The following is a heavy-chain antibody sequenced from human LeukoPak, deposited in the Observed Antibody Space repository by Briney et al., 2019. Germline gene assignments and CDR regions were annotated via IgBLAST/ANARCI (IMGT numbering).Heavy chain of an antibody. CDR3: ARKMSSSYYYGMDV. D-gene: IGHD6-6*01. V-gene: IGHV1-2*02. CDR2: INPNSGHT. Sequence: EASVKVSCKASGYTFTGYYMHWVRQAPGQGLEWMGWINPNSGHTNYAQKFQGRVTMTRDTSISTAYMELSRLRSDDTAVYYCARKMSSSYYYGMDVWGQGTTVTVSS. J-gene: IGHJ6*02. CDR1: GYTFTGYY.